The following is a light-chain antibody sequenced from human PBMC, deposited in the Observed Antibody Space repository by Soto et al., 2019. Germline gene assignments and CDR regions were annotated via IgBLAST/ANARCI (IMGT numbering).Light chain of an antibody. CDR1: SSDVGGYDY. Sequence: QSALTQPASVSGSPGQSITISCTGSSSDVGGYDYVSWYQQHPGKVPRLIISDVSDRPSGISNRFSGSKSGNTASLTISGLQADDEADYYCYSYTSSNTMVFGGGTQLTVL. V-gene: IGLV2-14*01. J-gene: IGLJ2*01. CDR2: DVS. CDR3: YSYTSSNTMV.